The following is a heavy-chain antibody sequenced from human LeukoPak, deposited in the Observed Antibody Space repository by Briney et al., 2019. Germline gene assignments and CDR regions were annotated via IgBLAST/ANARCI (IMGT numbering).Heavy chain of an antibody. CDR3: ARDFQREEGEGVDY. J-gene: IGHJ4*02. D-gene: IGHD2-8*01. CDR2: IYTSGST. V-gene: IGHV4-4*07. Sequence: SETLSLTCTGSGGSISSYYWSWIRQPAGKGLEWIGRIYTSGSTNYNPSLKSRVTMSVDTSKNQFSLKLSSVTAADTAVYYCARDFQREEGEGVDYWGQGTLVTVSS. CDR1: GGSISSYY.